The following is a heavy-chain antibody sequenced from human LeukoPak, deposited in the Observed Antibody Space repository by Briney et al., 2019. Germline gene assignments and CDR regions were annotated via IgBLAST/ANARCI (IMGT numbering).Heavy chain of an antibody. CDR1: GFTFSSYW. CDR2: INSDGSST. D-gene: IGHD3-22*01. CDR3: AREVVAVVWFDP. V-gene: IGHV3-74*01. Sequence: GRSLRLSCAASGFTFSSYWMHWVRQAPGKGLVWVSRINSDGSSTSYADSVKGRFTISRDNAKNTLYLQMNSLRAEDTAVYYCAREVVAVVWFDPWGQGTLVTVSS. J-gene: IGHJ5*02.